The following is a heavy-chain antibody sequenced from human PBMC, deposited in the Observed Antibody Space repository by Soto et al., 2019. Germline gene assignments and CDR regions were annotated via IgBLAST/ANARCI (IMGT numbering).Heavy chain of an antibody. D-gene: IGHD6-19*01. CDR1: GASIRSYY. CDR3: ARGYQGSGYIPFEI. Sequence: SETLSLTCSVSGASIRSYYWHWIRQPPGKGLDYIGYISNIGTTNPNPSLESRVTISVDTSKNQFSLRLSSVTAADTAVYYCARGYQGSGYIPFEIWGQGKMVTVSS. V-gene: IGHV4-59*13. J-gene: IGHJ3*02. CDR2: ISNIGTT.